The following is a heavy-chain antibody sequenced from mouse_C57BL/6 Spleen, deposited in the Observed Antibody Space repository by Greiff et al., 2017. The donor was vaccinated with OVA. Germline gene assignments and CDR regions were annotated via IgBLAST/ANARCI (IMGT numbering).Heavy chain of an antibody. CDR3: ARNYDYDDAMDY. D-gene: IGHD2-4*01. CDR2: IYPGSGNT. V-gene: IGHV1-66*01. CDR1: GYSFTSYS. J-gene: IGHJ4*01. Sequence: VQLQQSGPELVKPGASVKISCKASGYSFTSYSIHWVKQRPGQGLEWIGWIYPGSGNTTYNEKFKGKATLTADTSSSTAYMQLSSLTSEDSAVYYCARNYDYDDAMDYWGQGTSVTVSS.